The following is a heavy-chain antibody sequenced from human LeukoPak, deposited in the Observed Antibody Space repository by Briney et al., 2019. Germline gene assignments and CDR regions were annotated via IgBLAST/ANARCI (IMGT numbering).Heavy chain of an antibody. CDR2: IRTSGDST. J-gene: IGHJ4*02. Sequence: GGSLRLSCAASGFSFSSYDMSWVRQAPGKGLEWVSGIRTSGDSTYYADSVKGRFTISRDDSRDTLNLQMNSLRAEDTAVYYCAKGLFDSSGYSEHFDYWGQGTQVTVSS. V-gene: IGHV3-23*01. CDR3: AKGLFDSSGYSEHFDY. D-gene: IGHD3-22*01. CDR1: GFSFSSYD.